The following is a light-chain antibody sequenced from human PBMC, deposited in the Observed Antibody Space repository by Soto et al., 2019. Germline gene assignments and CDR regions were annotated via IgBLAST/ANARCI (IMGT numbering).Light chain of an antibody. J-gene: IGLJ1*01. Sequence: QSVLPQPASVSGSPGLSITISCTGTSRDVGAYNYVSWYQQHPGKAPKLMIYEVSSRPSGVSNRFSGSKSGDTASLTISGLQAEDEADYYCSSYTSSSTPYVFXTGTKVTVL. CDR1: SRDVGAYNY. CDR2: EVS. V-gene: IGLV2-14*01. CDR3: SSYTSSSTPYV.